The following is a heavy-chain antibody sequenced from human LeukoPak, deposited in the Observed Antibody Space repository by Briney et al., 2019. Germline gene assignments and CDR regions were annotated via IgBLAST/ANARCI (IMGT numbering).Heavy chain of an antibody. V-gene: IGHV4-59*01. D-gene: IGHD1-26*01. J-gene: IGHJ4*02. CDR1: GGSISSYY. CDR2: IYYSGST. Sequence: SETLSLTCTVSGGSISSYYWSWIRQPPGKGLEWIGYIYYSGSTNYNPSLKSRVTISVDTSKNQFSLKLSSVTAADTAVYYCASLRERSYYARGFDYWGQGTLVTVSS. CDR3: ASLRERSYYARGFDY.